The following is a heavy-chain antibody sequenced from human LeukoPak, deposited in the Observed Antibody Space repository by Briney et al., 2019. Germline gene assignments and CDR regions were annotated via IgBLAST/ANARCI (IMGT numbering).Heavy chain of an antibody. CDR3: ARGTTTRYFDY. V-gene: IGHV3-23*01. CDR2: ISDSGGST. CDR1: GFIFGAYA. J-gene: IGHJ4*02. Sequence: GGSLRLSCEASGFIFGAYAINWVRQAPGKGLQWVSVISDSGGSTDYADSVKGRFTISRDNSKKTLYLQLDSLRVDDTAVYYCARGTTTRYFDYWGQGTLVTVSS. D-gene: IGHD1-26*01.